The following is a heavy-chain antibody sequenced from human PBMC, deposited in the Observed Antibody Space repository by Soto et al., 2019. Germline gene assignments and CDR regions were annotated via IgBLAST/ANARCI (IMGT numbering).Heavy chain of an antibody. D-gene: IGHD2-2*01. J-gene: IGHJ3*02. CDR1: AYTFRSYA. V-gene: IGHV3-23*01. CDR2: ITASADTT. CDR3: AKVRPLRDCTSTSCLGAFDI. Sequence: EEQLLESGGGLVRPGGSLRLSCAASAYTFRSYAMSWVRQAPGKGLEGVSAITASADTTYYADSVKGRFTISRDNSMNTLYLRMNSLRAEATAVYYCAKVRPLRDCTSTSCLGAFDIWGQGTMVTVS.